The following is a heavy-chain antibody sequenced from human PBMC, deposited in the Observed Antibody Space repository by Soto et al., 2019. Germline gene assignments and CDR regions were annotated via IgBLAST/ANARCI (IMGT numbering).Heavy chain of an antibody. V-gene: IGHV1-18*01. Sequence: QVQLVQSGAEVKKPGASVKVSCKASGYTFTNYGLTWVRQAPGQGPEWVGWISAYNGNTHYAQKLQGRVAMTTDTSTSTAYMELRSLSSDDTAVYYCARPQNAILTDSYTNYFDSWGQGTPVTVSS. J-gene: IGHJ4*02. CDR3: ARPQNAILTDSYTNYFDS. CDR1: GYTFTNYG. D-gene: IGHD3-9*01. CDR2: ISAYNGNT.